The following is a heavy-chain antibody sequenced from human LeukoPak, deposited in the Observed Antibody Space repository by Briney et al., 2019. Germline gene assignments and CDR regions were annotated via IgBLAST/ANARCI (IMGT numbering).Heavy chain of an antibody. CDR1: AFTFSTYG. D-gene: IGHD3-22*01. Sequence: SGGSLRLSCAASAFTFSTYGMHWVRQAPGKGLEWVSTISDNGGSTYYPDSVKGRFTISRDNSKNTLYLQMNSLRAEDTAVYYCAKGAYYDLWGQGTLVTVSS. V-gene: IGHV3-23*01. CDR2: ISDNGGST. J-gene: IGHJ4*02. CDR3: AKGAYYDL.